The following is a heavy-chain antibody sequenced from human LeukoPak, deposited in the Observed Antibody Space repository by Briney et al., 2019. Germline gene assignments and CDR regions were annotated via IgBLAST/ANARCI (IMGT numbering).Heavy chain of an antibody. J-gene: IGHJ4*02. CDR2: INPGAGST. D-gene: IGHD2-21*02. Sequence: ASVKVSCKASGYTFTNYFMHWVRQAPGQGLEWVGIINPGAGSTTYAQKFQGRVTMTRDTSTSTVYMELSSLRSEDTAVYYCARAGSDYCGGDCPKFDYWGQGTLVTVSS. V-gene: IGHV1-46*01. CDR1: GYTFTNYF. CDR3: ARAGSDYCGGDCPKFDY.